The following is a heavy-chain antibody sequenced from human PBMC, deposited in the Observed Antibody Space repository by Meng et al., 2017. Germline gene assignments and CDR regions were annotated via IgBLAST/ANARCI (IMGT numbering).Heavy chain of an antibody. J-gene: IGHJ4*02. CDR3: ARDEDISAAGYLFGDY. CDR2: IDPKSGDT. Sequence: ASVKVSCKPSGYNFPNYYIHWVRLAPGRGLEWMGHIDPKSGDTRYAQKFQGRVTMTGDTSIGTAYMELTGLRSDDTALYYCARDEDISAAGYLFGDYWGRGTLVTVSS. V-gene: IGHV1-2*06. D-gene: IGHD6-13*01. CDR1: GYNFPNYY.